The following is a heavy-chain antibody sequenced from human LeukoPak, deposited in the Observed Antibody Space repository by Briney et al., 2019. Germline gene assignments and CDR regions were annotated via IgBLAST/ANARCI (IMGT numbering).Heavy chain of an antibody. V-gene: IGHV4-30-4*08. D-gene: IGHD3-22*01. CDR2: IYYSGST. J-gene: IGHJ4*02. CDR1: GGSVSSGSYY. CDR3: ARGYYDSSGYYIPDY. Sequence: KPSETLSLTCTVSGGSVSSGSYYWSWIRQPPGKGLEWIGYIYYSGSTYYNPSLKSRVTISVDTSKNQFSLKLSSVTAADTAVYYCARGYYDSSGYYIPDYWGQGTLVTVSS.